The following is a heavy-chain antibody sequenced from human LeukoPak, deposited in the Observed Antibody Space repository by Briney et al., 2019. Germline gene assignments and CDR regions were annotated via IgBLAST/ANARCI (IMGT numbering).Heavy chain of an antibody. CDR2: INNDGSIT. CDR3: ARGWNTTPRSGFDI. J-gene: IGHJ3*02. D-gene: IGHD1/OR15-1a*01. V-gene: IGHV3-74*01. Sequence: GGSLRLSCAASEFTISYYWMHWVRQAPGKGLVWVSNINNDGSITTYADSVKGRFTISRDNVKNTLFLQMNSLGAEDTALYYCARGWNTTPRSGFDIWGLGTMVTVSS. CDR1: EFTISYYW.